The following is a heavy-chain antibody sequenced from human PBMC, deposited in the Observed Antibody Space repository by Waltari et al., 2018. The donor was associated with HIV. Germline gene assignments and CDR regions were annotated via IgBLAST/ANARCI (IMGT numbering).Heavy chain of an antibody. V-gene: IGHV3-53*02. CDR1: GFTVSSNY. D-gene: IGHD3-10*01. J-gene: IGHJ6*02. CDR2: IYSGGST. CDR3: ARNTYGSGSDLDYYGMDV. Sequence: EVQLVETGGGLIQPGGSLRLSCAASGFTVSSNYMSWVRQAPGKGREWVSVIYSGGSTYYADSVKGRFTISRDNSKNTLYLQMNSLRAEDTAVYYCARNTYGSGSDLDYYGMDVWGQGTTVTVSS.